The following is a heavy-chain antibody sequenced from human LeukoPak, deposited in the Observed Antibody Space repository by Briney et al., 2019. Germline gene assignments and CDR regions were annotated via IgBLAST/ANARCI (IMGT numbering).Heavy chain of an antibody. CDR3: AKRGVTMVRGVILYYFDY. J-gene: IGHJ4*02. Sequence: SVRGRFTISRDNSKNTLYLQMNSLRAEDTAVYYCAKRGVTMVRGVILYYFDYWGQGTLVTVSS. V-gene: IGHV3-30*02. D-gene: IGHD3-10*01.